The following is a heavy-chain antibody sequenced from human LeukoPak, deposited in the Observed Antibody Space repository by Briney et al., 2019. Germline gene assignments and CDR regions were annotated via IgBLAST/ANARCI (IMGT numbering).Heavy chain of an antibody. D-gene: IGHD2-2*01. J-gene: IGHJ6*03. CDR1: GGSISSGDYY. V-gene: IGHV4-30-4*01. Sequence: SETLSLTCTVSGGSISSGDYYWSWIRQPPGKGLEWIGYIYYSGSTYYNPSLKSRVTISVDTSKNQFSLKLSSVTAADTAVYYCARDHVGLGYCSSTSCSVDYYYYMDVWGKGTTVTVSS. CDR3: ARDHVGLGYCSSTSCSVDYYYYMDV. CDR2: IYYSGST.